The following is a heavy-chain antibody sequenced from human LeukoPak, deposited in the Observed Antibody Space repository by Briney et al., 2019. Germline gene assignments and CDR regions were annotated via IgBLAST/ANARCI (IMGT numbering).Heavy chain of an antibody. J-gene: IGHJ4*02. D-gene: IGHD1-26*01. CDR2: ISSSSSYI. V-gene: IGHV3-21*01. CDR1: GFTFSSYS. Sequence: GGSLRLSCAASGFTFSSYSMNWVRQAPGKGLEWVSSISSSSSYIYYADSVKGRFTISRDNAKNTLYLQMNSLRAEDTAVYYCARDLGARDDYWGRGTLVTVPS. CDR3: ARDLGARDDY.